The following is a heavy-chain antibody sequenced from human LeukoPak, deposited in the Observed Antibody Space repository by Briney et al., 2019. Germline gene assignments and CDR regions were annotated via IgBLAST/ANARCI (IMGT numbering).Heavy chain of an antibody. Sequence: SETLSLTCTVSGGAISSYYWSWIGQPAGKGLEWIGRIYTSGSTNYNPSLKSRVTMSVDTSKNQFSLKLSSVTAADTAVYYCARSLPSHWFDPWGQGTLVTVSS. CDR2: IYTSGST. V-gene: IGHV4-4*07. CDR3: ARSLPSHWFDP. J-gene: IGHJ5*02. CDR1: GGAISSYY. D-gene: IGHD5/OR15-5a*01.